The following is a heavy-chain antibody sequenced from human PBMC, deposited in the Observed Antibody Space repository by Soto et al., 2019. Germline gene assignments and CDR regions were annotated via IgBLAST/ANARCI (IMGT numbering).Heavy chain of an antibody. CDR2: INHSGST. D-gene: IGHD4-17*01. J-gene: IGHJ6*02. CDR1: GGSFSGYY. Sequence: QVQLQQWGAGLLKPSETLSLTCAVYGGSFSGYYWSWIRQPPGKGLEWIGEINHSGSTNYNPSLNSRVTISVDTSKNQFSLKLSSVTAADTAVYYCVYGDYAAGMDVWGQGSTVTVSS. V-gene: IGHV4-34*01. CDR3: VYGDYAAGMDV.